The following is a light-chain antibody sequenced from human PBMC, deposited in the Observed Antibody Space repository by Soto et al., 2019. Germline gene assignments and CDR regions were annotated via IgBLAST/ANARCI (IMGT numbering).Light chain of an antibody. J-gene: IGKJ4*01. V-gene: IGKV3-20*01. CDR3: QQYGRSPPLI. Sequence: EIVLTQSPGTLSLSPGERATLSCRASQSVSSNYLAWYQHKPGQAPRLLIYAASTRATGIPDRFSGSGSGTDFTLTISRLEPEDFVVYYCQQYGRSPPLIFGGGTKVEIK. CDR2: AAS. CDR1: QSVSSNY.